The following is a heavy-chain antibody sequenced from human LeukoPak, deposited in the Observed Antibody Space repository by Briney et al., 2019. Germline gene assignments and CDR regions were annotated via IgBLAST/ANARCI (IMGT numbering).Heavy chain of an antibody. Sequence: SETLSLTCAVSGYSISSGYYWGWIRQPPGKGLEWIGSIYHSGSTYYNPSLQSRVTISVDTSKNQFSLKLSSVTAADTAVYYCATSYYGSGSYYSLYFDYWGQGTLVTVSS. CDR2: IYHSGST. V-gene: IGHV4-38-2*01. CDR3: ATSYYGSGSYYSLYFDY. J-gene: IGHJ4*02. D-gene: IGHD3-10*01. CDR1: GYSISSGYY.